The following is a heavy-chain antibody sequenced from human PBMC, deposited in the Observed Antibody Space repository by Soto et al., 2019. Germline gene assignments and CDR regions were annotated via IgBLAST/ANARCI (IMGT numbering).Heavy chain of an antibody. CDR2: IIPIFGTA. D-gene: IGHD5-12*01. CDR3: ATLRALVAPSVY. Sequence: ASVKVSCKASGGTFSSYAISWVRQAPGQGLEWMGGIIPIFGTANYAQKFQGRVTITADESTSTAYMELSSLRSEDTAVYYCATLRALVAPSVYWGQGTLVTV. J-gene: IGHJ4*02. CDR1: GGTFSSYA. V-gene: IGHV1-69*13.